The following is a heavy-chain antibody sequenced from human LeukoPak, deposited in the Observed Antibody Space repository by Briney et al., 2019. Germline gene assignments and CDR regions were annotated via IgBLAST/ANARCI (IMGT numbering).Heavy chain of an antibody. CDR2: IYYSGST. CDR3: ARGSGWYFY. CDR1: GGSISSFY. J-gene: IGHJ4*02. V-gene: IGHV4-59*01. Sequence: SETLSLTCTVSGGSISSFYWSWIRQPPGKGLEWIGYIYYSGSTDYNPSLESRVTISVDTSKNQFSLKLSSVTAADTAVYYCARGSGWYFYWGQGTLVTVSS. D-gene: IGHD6-19*01.